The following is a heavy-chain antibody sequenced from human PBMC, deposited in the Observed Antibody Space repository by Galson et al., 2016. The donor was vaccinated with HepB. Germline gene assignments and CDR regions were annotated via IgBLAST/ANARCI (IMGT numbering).Heavy chain of an antibody. CDR2: IFYGRTT. V-gene: IGHV4-31*03. CDR1: GDAISSGGHY. D-gene: IGHD3-3*01. J-gene: IGHJ6*02. Sequence: TLSLTCTVSGDAISSGGHYWSWIRQPPGKGLEWIGYIFYGRTTFYNPSLRSRVTISIDTSKNQFSLKVTSVTAADTAVYYCARELIPFFGVITPHTPYGMDVWGQATTVTFSS. CDR3: ARELIPFFGVITPHTPYGMDV.